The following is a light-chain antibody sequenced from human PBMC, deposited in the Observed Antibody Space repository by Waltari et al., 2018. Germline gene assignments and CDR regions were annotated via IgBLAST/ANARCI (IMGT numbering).Light chain of an antibody. J-gene: IGKJ5*01. Sequence: EVVLTQSPATLSLSPGERATLPCRASQSVSNYLAWYQQKPGQAPRLLIYDASTRATGIPARFSGSGSGTDFTLTISSLEPEDFAVYYCQQRKFWPPITIGQVTRLESK. CDR3: QQRKFWPPIT. CDR2: DAS. CDR1: QSVSNY. V-gene: IGKV3-11*01.